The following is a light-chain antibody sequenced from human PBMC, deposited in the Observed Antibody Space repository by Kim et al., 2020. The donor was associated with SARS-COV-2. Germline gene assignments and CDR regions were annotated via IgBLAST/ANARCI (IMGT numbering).Light chain of an antibody. CDR3: MQALQTPFT. J-gene: IGKJ3*01. CDR2: LGS. Sequence: DIVMTQSPLSLPVTPGEPASISCRSSQSLLHSNGYKYLDWYLQKPGQSPQLLIYLGSNRASRVPERFSGSGSGTDFTLRISRVEAEDVGVYYCMQALQTPFTFGPGTKVDIK. CDR1: QSLLHSNGYKY. V-gene: IGKV2-28*01.